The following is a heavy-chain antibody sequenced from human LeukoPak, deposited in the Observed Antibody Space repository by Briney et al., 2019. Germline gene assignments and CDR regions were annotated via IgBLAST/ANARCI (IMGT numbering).Heavy chain of an antibody. Sequence: SQTLSLTCALSGDSVSSNSAAWNWIRQSPSRGLEWLGRTYYRSKWYNDYAVSVKRRITINPDTSKNQLSLQLNSVTPEDTAVYYCARATMIPRGFDYWGQGTLVTVSS. CDR3: ARATMIPRGFDY. V-gene: IGHV6-1*01. J-gene: IGHJ4*02. D-gene: IGHD3-22*01. CDR2: TYYRSKWYN. CDR1: GDSVSSNSAA.